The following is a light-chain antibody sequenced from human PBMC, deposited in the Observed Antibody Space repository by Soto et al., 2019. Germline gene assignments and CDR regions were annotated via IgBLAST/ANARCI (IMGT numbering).Light chain of an antibody. CDR2: DAS. J-gene: IGKJ4*01. CDR1: QSINRH. V-gene: IGKV3-11*01. Sequence: EIVLTQSPATLSLSPGERATLSCRASQSINRHLAWYRQKPGQAPRPLIYDASNRATGIPARFSGSGSGTDFTLTISSLEPEDFGVYYCQQRSNWPPVTFGGGTKVDIK. CDR3: QQRSNWPPVT.